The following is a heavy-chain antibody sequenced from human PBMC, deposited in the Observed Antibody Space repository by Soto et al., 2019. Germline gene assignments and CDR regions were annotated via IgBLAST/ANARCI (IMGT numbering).Heavy chain of an antibody. J-gene: IGHJ5*02. CDR3: PRSVFP. V-gene: IGHV4-31*03. CDR2: IYYSGRT. CDR1: GGSISSGGYY. Sequence: QVQLQESGPGLVKPSQTLSLTCTVSGGSISSGGYYWTWIRQQPGKCLEWIGYIYYSGRTYYNPSHKTRVTISVDTSKHQFSLQLSSVTAADTAVYYCPRSVFPWGQGTLVTVSS.